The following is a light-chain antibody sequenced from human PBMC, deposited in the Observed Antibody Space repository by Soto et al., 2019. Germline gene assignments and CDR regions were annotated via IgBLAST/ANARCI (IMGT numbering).Light chain of an antibody. Sequence: EIVLTQSPGTLSLSPGERATLSCRASQSVSSSYLAWYQQKPGQAPRLLIYGASGRATGIPDRFSGSVSGTDFTLTISRLEPEDFAVYYCQQYGSSPPVTFGQRTRLEIK. V-gene: IGKV3-20*01. CDR2: GAS. CDR3: QQYGSSPPVT. CDR1: QSVSSSY. J-gene: IGKJ5*01.